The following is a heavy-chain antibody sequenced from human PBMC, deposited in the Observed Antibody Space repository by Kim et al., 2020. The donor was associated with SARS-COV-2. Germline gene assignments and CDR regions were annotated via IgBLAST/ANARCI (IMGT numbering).Heavy chain of an antibody. CDR2: ISSSSSYI. D-gene: IGHD2-8*01. V-gene: IGHV3-21*01. J-gene: IGHJ5*02. Sequence: GGSLRLSCAASGFTFSSYSMNWVRQAPGKGLEWVSSISSSSSYIYYADSVKGRFTISRDNAKNSLYLQMNSLRAEDTAVYYCARDGGYCTNGVCYSLRLNWFDPWGQGTLVTVSS. CDR1: GFTFSSYS. CDR3: ARDGGYCTNGVCYSLRLNWFDP.